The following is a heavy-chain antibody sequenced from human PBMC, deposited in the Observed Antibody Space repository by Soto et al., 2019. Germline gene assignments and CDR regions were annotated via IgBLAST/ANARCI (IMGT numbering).Heavy chain of an antibody. CDR1: GYTFTSYV. V-gene: IGHV1-3*01. D-gene: IGHD3-22*01. CDR2: INAGNGNT. J-gene: IGHJ6*02. Sequence: QVQLVQSGAEVKKPGASVKVSCKASGYTFTSYVMHWVRQAPGQRLEWMGWINAGNGNTKYSQKFQGRVTITRDTSASTAYMELSSLRSEDTAVYYCARGPPHDSSSHYYGMDVWGQGTTVTVSS. CDR3: ARGPPHDSSSHYYGMDV.